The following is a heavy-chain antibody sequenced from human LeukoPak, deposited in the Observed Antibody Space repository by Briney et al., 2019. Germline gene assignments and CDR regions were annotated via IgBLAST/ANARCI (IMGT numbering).Heavy chain of an antibody. CDR2: ISGSGGNT. CDR1: GFTFSSYA. Sequence: GGSLRLSCAASGFTFSSYAMSWVRQAPGKGLEWASTISGSGGNTYYADSVKGRFTISRDNSKNTLYLQMNSLRAEDTAVYYCAKGREQQLDEAYYFDYWGQGTLVTVSS. CDR3: AKGREQQLDEAYYFDY. V-gene: IGHV3-23*01. D-gene: IGHD6-13*01. J-gene: IGHJ4*02.